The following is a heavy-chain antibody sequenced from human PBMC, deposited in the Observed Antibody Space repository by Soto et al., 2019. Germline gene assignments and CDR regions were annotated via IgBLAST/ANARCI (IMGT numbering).Heavy chain of an antibody. J-gene: IGHJ4*02. CDR2: IYHTGST. CDR3: ARAVAGLDFDY. D-gene: IGHD6-19*01. V-gene: IGHV4-4*02. Sequence: SETLSLTCAVSNGSISSSNWWNWVRQPPGMELEWIGEIYHTGSTNYNPSLKSRVTISVDKSKNQFSLRLNSVTAADTAVYYCARAVAGLDFDYWGQGTLVTSPQ. CDR1: NGSISSSNW.